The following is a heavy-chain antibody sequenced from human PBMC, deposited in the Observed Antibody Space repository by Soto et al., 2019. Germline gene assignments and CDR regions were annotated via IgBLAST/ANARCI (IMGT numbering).Heavy chain of an antibody. CDR3: ARDRSGLYDILTGYYNPSDYYYYMDV. Sequence: ASVKVSCKASGGTFSSYAISWVRQAPGQGLEWMGGIIPIFSTANYAQKFQGRVTITADESTSTAYMELSSVRSEDTAVYYCARDRSGLYDILTGYYNPSDYYYYMDVWGKGTTVTVSS. CDR1: GGTFSSYA. CDR2: IIPIFSTA. V-gene: IGHV1-69*13. J-gene: IGHJ6*03. D-gene: IGHD3-9*01.